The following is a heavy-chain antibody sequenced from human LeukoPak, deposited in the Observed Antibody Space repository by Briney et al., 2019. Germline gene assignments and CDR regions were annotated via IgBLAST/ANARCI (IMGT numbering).Heavy chain of an antibody. Sequence: PGGSLRLSCAASGFPFDDYAMHWVRQAPGKGLVWVSLISADGGSTYYAESVKGRFTISRDNSKNSLYLQMNSLRTEDTALYYCAKGNYYGSGSFLLPLDYWGQGTLVTVSA. CDR2: ISADGGST. J-gene: IGHJ4*02. CDR3: AKGNYYGSGSFLLPLDY. D-gene: IGHD3-10*01. CDR1: GFPFDDYA. V-gene: IGHV3-43*02.